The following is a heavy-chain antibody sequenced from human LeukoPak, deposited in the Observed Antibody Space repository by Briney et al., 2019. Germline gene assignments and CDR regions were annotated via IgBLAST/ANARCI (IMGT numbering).Heavy chain of an antibody. Sequence: TSVKVSCKASGFTFTSSAIQWVRQARGQRFEWIGWIVVGSGNTNYAQKFQERVTITRDMSTSTAYMELSSLRSEDTAVYYCAADPVYYYDSSGYPTFGYWGQGTLVTVSS. CDR1: GFTFTSSA. J-gene: IGHJ4*02. V-gene: IGHV1-58*02. D-gene: IGHD3-22*01. CDR2: IVVGSGNT. CDR3: AADPVYYYDSSGYPTFGY.